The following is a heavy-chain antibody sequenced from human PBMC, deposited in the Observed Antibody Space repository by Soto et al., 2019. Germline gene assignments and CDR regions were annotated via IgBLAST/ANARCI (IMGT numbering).Heavy chain of an antibody. CDR2: IYWDDDK. V-gene: IGHV2-5*02. CDR3: ARSYYDFWSGYYYYYYYMDV. CDR1: GFSLSTSGVG. J-gene: IGHJ6*03. Sequence: SGPTLVKPTQTLTLTCTFSGFSLSTSGVGVGWIRQPPGKALEWLALIYWDDDKRYSPSLKSRLTITKDISKNQVVLTMTNMDPVDTATYYCARSYYDFWSGYYYYYYYMDVWGKGTTVTVSS. D-gene: IGHD3-3*01.